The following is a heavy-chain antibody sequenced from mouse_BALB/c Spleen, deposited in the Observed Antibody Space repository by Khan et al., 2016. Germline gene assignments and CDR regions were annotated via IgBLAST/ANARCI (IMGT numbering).Heavy chain of an antibody. CDR1: GFSLTNYG. V-gene: IGHV2-2*02. Sequence: QVQLKESGPGLVQPSQSLSITCTVPGFSLTNYGIHWLRQSPGKGLEWLGVIWSGGSTDYNAAFISRLSISKDNSKSQIFFKMNSMQANATARYFVARKEDLLWGLDVWGAGTTVTVSS. J-gene: IGHJ1*01. CDR2: IWSGGST. D-gene: IGHD1-1*02. CDR3: ARKEDLLWGLDV.